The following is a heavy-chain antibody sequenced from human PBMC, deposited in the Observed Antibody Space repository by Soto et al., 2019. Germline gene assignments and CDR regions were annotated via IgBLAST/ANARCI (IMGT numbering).Heavy chain of an antibody. D-gene: IGHD2-15*01. CDR2: INPSSTHI. CDR1: GFTFSNYH. Sequence: EVQLVESGGGLVVPGGSLSLSCVASGFTFSNYHMSWVRQAPGKRLEWVSSINPSSTHIYYADSVRGRFAISRDHSKNALYLQMNSPRTEDAAVYDCARGYCGGGGCYLRRDAFDVWGQGTLVTVSS. V-gene: IGHV3-21*01. J-gene: IGHJ3*01. CDR3: ARGYCGGGGCYLRRDAFDV.